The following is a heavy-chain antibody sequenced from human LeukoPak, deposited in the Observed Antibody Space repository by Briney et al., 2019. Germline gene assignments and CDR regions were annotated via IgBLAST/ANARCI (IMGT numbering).Heavy chain of an antibody. V-gene: IGHV3-30*03. CDR1: VFTFSSYG. J-gene: IGHJ4*02. Sequence: GRSLRLSCAASVFTFSSYGMHWVRQAPGKGLEWVAVISYDGSNKYYADSVKGRFTISRDNSKNTLYLQMNSLRAEDTAVYYCAITTYYYDSSGALDYWGQGTLVTVSS. CDR3: AITTYYYDSSGALDY. CDR2: ISYDGSNK. D-gene: IGHD3-22*01.